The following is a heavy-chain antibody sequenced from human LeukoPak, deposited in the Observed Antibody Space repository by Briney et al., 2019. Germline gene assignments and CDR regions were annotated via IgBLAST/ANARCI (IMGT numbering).Heavy chain of an antibody. CDR1: GFIVSGDF. D-gene: IGHD4-17*01. CDR2: IYYSGST. V-gene: IGHV4-59*02. CDR3: ARARAPYGDYERYYFDY. Sequence: GSLRLSCAASGFIVSGDFMSWIRQPPGKGLEWIGYIYYSGSTNYNPSLKSRVTISVDTSKNQFSLKLSSVTAADTAVYYCARARAPYGDYERYYFDYWGQGTLVTVSS. J-gene: IGHJ4*02.